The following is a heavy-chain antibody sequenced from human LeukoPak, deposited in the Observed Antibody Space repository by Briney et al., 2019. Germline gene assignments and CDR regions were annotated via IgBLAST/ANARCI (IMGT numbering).Heavy chain of an antibody. V-gene: IGHV4-4*07. CDR1: GGSISSYY. D-gene: IGHD2-21*01. CDR3: ARGTPNCGGDCYPFDY. Sequence: SETLSLTCTVSGGSISSYYWSWIRQPAGKGLEWIGRFYTSGSTNYNPSLKSRVTISVDTSKNQFSLKLSSVTAADTAVYYCARGTPNCGGDCYPFDYWGQGTLVTVSS. J-gene: IGHJ4*02. CDR2: FYTSGST.